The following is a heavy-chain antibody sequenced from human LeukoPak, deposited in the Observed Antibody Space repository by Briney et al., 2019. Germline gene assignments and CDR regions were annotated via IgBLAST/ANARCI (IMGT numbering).Heavy chain of an antibody. CDR2: VYYTGST. J-gene: IGHJ4*02. Sequence: PSETLSLTCTVSGGSMRNYYWTWIRQSPGRGLEWIGYVYYTGSTNYNPSLKRRVTIALDTSKNQFSLKLSSVTAADTALYYCAKSRDAYNGVSRGQGTLVTVSS. CDR3: AKSRDAYNGVS. D-gene: IGHD5-24*01. V-gene: IGHV4-59*01. CDR1: GGSMRNYY.